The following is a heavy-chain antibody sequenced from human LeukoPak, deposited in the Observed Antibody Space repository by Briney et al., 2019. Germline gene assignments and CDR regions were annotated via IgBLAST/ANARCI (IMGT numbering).Heavy chain of an antibody. CDR3: TREGTYGYYYFDDY. D-gene: IGHD3-22*01. J-gene: IGHJ4*02. CDR2: IRSKAYGGTT. CDR1: GFTCGDYA. V-gene: IGHV3-49*03. Sequence: GGSQKRSDTTSGFTCGDYALSWFRQAPGKGQELVRLIRSKAYGGTTEYAASVRGRFTISRDDSKSIAYLQMNSLKTEDTAVYYCTREGTYGYYYFDDYWGQGTLVTVSS.